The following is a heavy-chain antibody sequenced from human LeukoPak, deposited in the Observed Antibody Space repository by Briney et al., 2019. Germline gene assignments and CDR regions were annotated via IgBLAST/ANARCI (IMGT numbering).Heavy chain of an antibody. V-gene: IGHV1-2*02. CDR3: ARAQSLTAPAGTFANS. CDR1: GYTFTSYG. J-gene: IGHJ4*02. Sequence: ASVKVSCKASGYTFTSYGISWVRQAPGQGLEWMGWINPNSGGTNYAQKFQGRVTMTRDTSISTAYMELSSLRSDDAAVYYCARAQSLTAPAGTFANSWGQGTLVTVSS. CDR2: INPNSGGT. D-gene: IGHD6-13*01.